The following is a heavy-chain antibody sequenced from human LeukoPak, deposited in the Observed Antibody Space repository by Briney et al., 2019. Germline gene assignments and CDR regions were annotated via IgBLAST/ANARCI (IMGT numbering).Heavy chain of an antibody. Sequence: PSGTLSLTCGVSGGSITSTNWTWVRQPPGKGLEWIGEVNLQGSTNYNPSLMGRVAISVDMSENHIPLQLTSVTAADTAVYYCAREGGPYRPLDYSGQGTLVTVSS. CDR2: VNLQGST. CDR3: AREGGPYRPLDY. J-gene: IGHJ4*02. V-gene: IGHV4-4*02. CDR1: GGSITSTNW.